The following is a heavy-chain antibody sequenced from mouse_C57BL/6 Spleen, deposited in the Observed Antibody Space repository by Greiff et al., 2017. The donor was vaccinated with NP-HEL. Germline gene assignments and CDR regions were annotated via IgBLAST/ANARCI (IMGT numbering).Heavy chain of an antibody. Sequence: LVESGPELVKPGASVKISCKASGYAFSSSCMNWVKQRPGKGLEWVGRIYPGDGDTNYNGKFKGKATLTADKSSSTAYMQLSSLTSEDSAVYFCASNYPPEFAYWGQGTLVTVSA. CDR1: GYAFSSSC. V-gene: IGHV1-82*01. CDR3: ASNYPPEFAY. CDR2: IYPGDGDT. D-gene: IGHD2-1*01. J-gene: IGHJ3*01.